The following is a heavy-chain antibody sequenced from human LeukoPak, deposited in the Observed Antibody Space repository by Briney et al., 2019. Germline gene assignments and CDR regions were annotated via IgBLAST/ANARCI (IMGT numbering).Heavy chain of an antibody. V-gene: IGHV1-18*04. J-gene: IGHJ5*02. CDR2: ISAYNGNT. CDR1: GYTFTGYY. D-gene: IGHD5-12*01. CDR3: ARKSGYDLFDP. Sequence: ASVKVSCKASGYTFTGYYMHWVRQAPGQGLEWMGWISAYNGNTNYAQKLQGRVTMTTDTSTSTAYMELRSLRSDDTAVYYCARKSGYDLFDPWGQGTLVTVSS.